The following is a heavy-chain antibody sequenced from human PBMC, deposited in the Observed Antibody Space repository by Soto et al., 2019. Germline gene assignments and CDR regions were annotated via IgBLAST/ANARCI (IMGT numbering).Heavy chain of an antibody. CDR1: GSIFDPFD. J-gene: IGHJ4*02. Sequence: EVQLLGSGGGLVQPGGSLGLSCAASGSIFDPFDLSWVRQAPGKGLEWVSAIIGHNGRTYYADSVTGRFTISKDNSNKTLYLQMNSLRVEDTAIYYCTKGAWLDDFCGQGVLVTVSS. CDR3: TKGAWLDDF. D-gene: IGHD6-19*01. V-gene: IGHV3-23*01. CDR2: IIGHNGRT.